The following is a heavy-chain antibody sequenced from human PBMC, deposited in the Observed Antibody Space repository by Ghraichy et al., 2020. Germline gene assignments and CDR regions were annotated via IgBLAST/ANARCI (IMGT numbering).Heavy chain of an antibody. J-gene: IGHJ4*02. D-gene: IGHD1-7*01. V-gene: IGHV3-72*01. CDR1: GLTFSDHY. CDR3: AKVRGYVSGTSGGDY. Sequence: GGSLRLSCVVSGLTFSDHYMDWVRQAPGQGLEWVARMRPKGNSYTTAYAASVKGRFTISRDDSKSSLYMQMNSLKSDDTALCYCAKVRGYVSGTSGGDYWGQGTLVSVSS. CDR2: MRPKGNSYTT.